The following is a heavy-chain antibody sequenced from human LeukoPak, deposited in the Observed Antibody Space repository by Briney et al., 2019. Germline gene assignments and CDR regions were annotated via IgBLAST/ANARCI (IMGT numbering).Heavy chain of an antibody. Sequence: DPGGSLRLSCAASGFIVSSNYMNWVRQAPGKGLEWVSVIYTDGSTYYADSVKGRFTISRDISRNTVHLQMNSLRAGDTAVYYCARDPHGYNSYFDYWGQGTLVTVSS. CDR2: IYTDGST. D-gene: IGHD5-24*01. CDR3: ARDPHGYNSYFDY. V-gene: IGHV3-53*01. J-gene: IGHJ4*02. CDR1: GFIVSSNY.